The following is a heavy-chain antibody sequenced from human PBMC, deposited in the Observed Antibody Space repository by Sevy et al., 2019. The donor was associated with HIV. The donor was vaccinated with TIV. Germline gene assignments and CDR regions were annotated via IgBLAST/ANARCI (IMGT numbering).Heavy chain of an antibody. J-gene: IGHJ4*02. Sequence: GGSLRLSCAASGFIFSQYSLNWVRQAPGKGLEWVSSITRSSSYIYYAYSVKGRFTISRDNAKTSLYLQMNSLRAEDTAVYYCARAYGDYVGGYYFDYWGQGTLVTVSS. CDR1: GFIFSQYS. D-gene: IGHD4-17*01. CDR3: ARAYGDYVGGYYFDY. V-gene: IGHV3-21*01. CDR2: ITRSSSYI.